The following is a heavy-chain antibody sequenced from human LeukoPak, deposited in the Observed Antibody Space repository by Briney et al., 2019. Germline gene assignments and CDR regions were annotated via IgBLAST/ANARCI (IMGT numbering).Heavy chain of an antibody. J-gene: IGHJ4*02. CDR1: GGSFSCHH. Sequence: SETLSLTCTVSGGSFSCHHWSWMRQPPGKAPEWIGYVYYTGDSSYNPTLRGRVSISVDTSMNQFSLRLFSVTAADTAVYYCTRHARNSWHSDYWGEGAVVTVSS. D-gene: IGHD6-13*01. CDR3: TRHARNSWHSDY. V-gene: IGHV4-59*08. CDR2: VYYTGDS.